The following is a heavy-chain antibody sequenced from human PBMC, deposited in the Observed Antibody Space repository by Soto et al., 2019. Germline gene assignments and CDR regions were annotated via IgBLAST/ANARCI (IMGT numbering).Heavy chain of an antibody. Sequence: QVTLKESGPMLVNPTETLTLTCTVSGYSLSNARMGVSWIRQPPGKALKWLAHIFSNDEKSYSTSLKSRLTISKDTSKSQVVLTMTNMDPVDTATYYCARTRDRQAPSPYGMDVWGQGTTVTVSS. CDR1: GYSLSNARMG. CDR3: ARTRDRQAPSPYGMDV. CDR2: IFSNDEK. V-gene: IGHV2-26*01. J-gene: IGHJ6*02.